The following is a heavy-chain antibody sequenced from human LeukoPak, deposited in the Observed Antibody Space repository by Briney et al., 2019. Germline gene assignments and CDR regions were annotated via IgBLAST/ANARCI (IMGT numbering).Heavy chain of an antibody. D-gene: IGHD6-19*01. J-gene: IGHJ4*02. CDR1: GDTFERYA. CDR2: VIPMFDTT. Sequence: GASVKVSCKKSGDTFERYAVAWVRQAPGQGLEWMGGVIPMFDTTDYVEKFKGRLTITADEPTSTVCMDLTNLRSEDTAFYFCARVVVAVAVDTPESVLHESWGQGTLVIVSS. V-gene: IGHV1-69*01. CDR3: ARVVVAVAVDTPESVLHES.